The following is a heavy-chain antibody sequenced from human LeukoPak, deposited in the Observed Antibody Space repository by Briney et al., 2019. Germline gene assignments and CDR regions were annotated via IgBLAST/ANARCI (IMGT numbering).Heavy chain of an antibody. J-gene: IGHJ4*02. V-gene: IGHV3-48*02. D-gene: IGHD3-16*02. CDR1: GFTFSSYS. Sequence: GGSLRLSCAASGFTFSSYSMNWVRQAPGKGLEWVSYTSSSSSTIYYADSVKGRFTISRDNAKNSLYLQMNSLRDEDTAVYYCARGRTLRGSYRKIDYWGQGTLVTVSS. CDR2: TSSSSSTI. CDR3: ARGRTLRGSYRKIDY.